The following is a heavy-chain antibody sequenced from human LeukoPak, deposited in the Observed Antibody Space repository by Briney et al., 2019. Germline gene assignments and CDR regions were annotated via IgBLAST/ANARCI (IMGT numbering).Heavy chain of an antibody. D-gene: IGHD2-21*01. CDR2: ISGSGGST. CDR1: GFTFSSYA. V-gene: IGHV3-23*01. CDR3: AKDNYCGGDCYSPLDY. J-gene: IGHJ4*02. Sequence: PGGSLRLSCAASGFTFSSYAVSWVRQAPGKGLEWVSAISGSGGSTYYADSVKGRFTISRDNSKNTLYLQMNSPRAEDTAVYYCAKDNYCGGDCYSPLDYWGQGTLVTVSS.